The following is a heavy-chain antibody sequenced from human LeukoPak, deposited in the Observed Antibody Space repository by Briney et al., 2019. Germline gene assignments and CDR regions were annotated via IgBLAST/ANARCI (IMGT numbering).Heavy chain of an antibody. D-gene: IGHD2-2*01. CDR3: ANLGYCSSTSCSMGYYYYYMDV. Sequence: ASVKVSCKASGYTFTGYYMHWVRQAPGQGLEWMGWINPNSGSTNYAQKFQGRVTMTRDTSISTAYMELSRLRSDDTAVYYCANLGYCSSTSCSMGYYYYYMDVWGKGTTVTVSS. CDR2: INPNSGST. CDR1: GYTFTGYY. J-gene: IGHJ6*03. V-gene: IGHV1-2*02.